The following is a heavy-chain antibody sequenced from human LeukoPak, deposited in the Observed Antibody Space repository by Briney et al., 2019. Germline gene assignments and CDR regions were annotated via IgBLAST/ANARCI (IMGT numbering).Heavy chain of an antibody. J-gene: IGHJ4*02. CDR1: GFTFSNDW. Sequence: PGGSLRLSCAASGFTFSNDWMHWVRQAPGKGLVWLARINTDGRSPGYADPVKGRFTISRDNAKNTLYLQVNSLRAEDTAVYYCARCSYSGGSCPDYWGQGTLVTVSS. V-gene: IGHV3-74*01. CDR2: INTDGRSP. D-gene: IGHD2-15*01. CDR3: ARCSYSGGSCPDY.